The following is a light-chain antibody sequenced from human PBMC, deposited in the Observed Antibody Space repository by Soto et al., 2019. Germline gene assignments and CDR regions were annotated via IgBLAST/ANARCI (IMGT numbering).Light chain of an antibody. V-gene: IGKV3-20*01. CDR2: GVS. J-gene: IGKJ4*01. CDR1: QTVSSSC. CDR3: QHYDNSSAFT. Sequence: EIVVTQSPGTLSLSPGESATLFCRASQTVSSSCLAWYQQKPGQAPRLLIYGVSSRSPGIPDRCSGSGSGTAFTLTISRVQPEDFAVYYCQHYDNSSAFTFGGGTNVEIK.